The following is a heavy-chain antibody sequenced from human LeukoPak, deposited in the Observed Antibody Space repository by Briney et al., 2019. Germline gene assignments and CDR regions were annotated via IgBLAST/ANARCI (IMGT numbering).Heavy chain of an antibody. CDR3: ARAISSGDFDY. D-gene: IGHD6-19*01. CDR1: GFTFSSYS. J-gene: IGHJ4*02. Sequence: GGSLRLSCAASGFTFSSYSMMWVRQAPGKGLEWVSYISSSSTTIHYADSVKGRFTISRDNAKNSLYLQMNSLRAEDTAVYYCARAISSGDFDYWGQGTLVTVSS. CDR2: ISSSSTTI. V-gene: IGHV3-48*04.